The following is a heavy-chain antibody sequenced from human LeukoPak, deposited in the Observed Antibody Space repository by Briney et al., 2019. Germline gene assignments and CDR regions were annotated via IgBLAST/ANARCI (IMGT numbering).Heavy chain of an antibody. CDR2: IYYSGST. CDR1: GGSISTYY. V-gene: IGHV4-59*01. D-gene: IGHD3-22*01. J-gene: IGHJ4*02. CDR3: ARADSSGYVSSDC. Sequence: SETLSLTCTVSGGSISTYYWSWIRQPPGKGLEWIGDIYYSGSTNYNPSLKSRVTISVDTSKNKFSLKLSSVTAADTAVYYCARADSSGYVSSDCWGQGTLVTVSS.